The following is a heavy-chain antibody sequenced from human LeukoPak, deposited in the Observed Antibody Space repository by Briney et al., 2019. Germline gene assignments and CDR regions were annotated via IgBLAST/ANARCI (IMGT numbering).Heavy chain of an antibody. CDR3: AKVQFNWGPIDY. V-gene: IGHV3-23*01. D-gene: IGHD7-27*01. J-gene: IGHJ4*02. CDR2: IDGSGDKT. CDR1: GFTFSNFA. Sequence: PGESLRLSCAASGFTFSNFAIRWVRQVPGKGLEWVSSIDGSGDKTHYPDSVRGRFTVSRDNSKNTLYLQMNSLRVEDTATYFCAKVQFNWGPIDYWGQGTPVIVSS.